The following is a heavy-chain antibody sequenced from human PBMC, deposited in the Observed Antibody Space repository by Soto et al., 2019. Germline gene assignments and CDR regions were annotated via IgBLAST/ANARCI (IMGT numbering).Heavy chain of an antibody. D-gene: IGHD2-8*01. CDR3: AREGRSCPNGACYTRFDY. CDR2: IYYSGST. V-gene: IGHV4-31*03. J-gene: IGHJ4*02. CDR1: GGSISSGGYY. Sequence: PSETLSLTCTVSGGSISSGGYYWSWIRQHPGKGLEWIGYIYYSGSTYYNPSLKSRVTISVDTSKNQFSLKLSSVTAADTAVYYCAREGRSCPNGACYTRFDYWGQGTLVTVSS.